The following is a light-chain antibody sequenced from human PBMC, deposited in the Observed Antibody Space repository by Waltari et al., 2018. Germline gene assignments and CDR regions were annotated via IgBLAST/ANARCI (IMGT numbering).Light chain of an antibody. V-gene: IGKV1-9*01. Sequence: DIQLTQSPSFLSASVGDRVTITCRSSQGISSLLAWYQQKAGKAPQLLIHTASTVQGGVPSRFSGSGSGTDFTLTISSLQPEDFATYYCLQHNYYPYTFGQGTKLEI. CDR3: LQHNYYPYT. CDR2: TAS. J-gene: IGKJ2*01. CDR1: QGISSL.